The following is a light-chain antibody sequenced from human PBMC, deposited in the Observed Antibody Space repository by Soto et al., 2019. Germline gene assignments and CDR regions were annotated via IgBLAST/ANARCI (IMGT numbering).Light chain of an antibody. J-gene: IGKJ4*01. CDR1: QGIRND. V-gene: IGKV1-6*01. CDR3: LQDYNYPLS. CDR2: TAS. Sequence: AIQMTQSPSSLSASVGDRVTITCRASQGIRNDLGWYQQKPGKAPKLLIQTASTLQSGVPSRFRGSGSGTDFTLIITSLQPEDFATYYCLQDYNYPLSFGGGTKVEIK.